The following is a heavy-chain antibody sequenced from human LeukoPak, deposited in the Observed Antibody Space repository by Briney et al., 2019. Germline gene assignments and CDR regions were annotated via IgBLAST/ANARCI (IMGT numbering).Heavy chain of an antibody. Sequence: GASVKVSCKASVYTFTDYYVHWVRQAPGQGLEWMGWINPSNGVTNYAQKFQGRVTMTRDTSISTAYMELSRLRSDDTAVYYCARDRAYYDASGYYLGYWGQGTLVTVSS. CDR3: ARDRAYYDASGYYLGY. J-gene: IGHJ4*02. CDR2: INPSNGVT. V-gene: IGHV1-2*02. D-gene: IGHD3-22*01. CDR1: VYTFTDYY.